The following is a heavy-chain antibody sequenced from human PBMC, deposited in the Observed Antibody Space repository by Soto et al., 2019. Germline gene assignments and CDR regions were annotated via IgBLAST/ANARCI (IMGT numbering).Heavy chain of an antibody. Sequence: GASVKVSCKASGGTFSSYAISWVRQAPGQGLEWMGGIIPIFGTANYAQKFQGRGTITADKSTSTAYMELSSLRSEDTAVYYCARGSSMYAFDIWGQGTMVTVSS. D-gene: IGHD6-19*01. J-gene: IGHJ3*02. CDR3: ARGSSMYAFDI. V-gene: IGHV1-69*06. CDR2: IIPIFGTA. CDR1: GGTFSSYA.